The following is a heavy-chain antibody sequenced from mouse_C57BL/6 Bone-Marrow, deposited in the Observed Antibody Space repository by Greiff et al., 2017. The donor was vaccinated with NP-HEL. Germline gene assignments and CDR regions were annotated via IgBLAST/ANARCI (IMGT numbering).Heavy chain of an antibody. CDR3: ARESNLWYFDV. J-gene: IGHJ1*03. CDR2: IDPSDSYT. D-gene: IGHD2-5*01. Sequence: VQLQQPGAELVKPGASVKLSCKASGYTFTSYWMQWVKQRPGQGLEWIGEIDPSDSYTNYNQKFKGKATLTVDTSSSTAYLQISSLTSEDAAVYYCARESNLWYFDVWGTGTTVTVSS. V-gene: IGHV1-50*01. CDR1: GYTFTSYW.